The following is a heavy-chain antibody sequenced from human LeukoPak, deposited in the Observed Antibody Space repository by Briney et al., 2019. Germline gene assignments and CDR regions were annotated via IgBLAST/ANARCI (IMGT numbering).Heavy chain of an antibody. CDR1: GGSFSGYY. J-gene: IGHJ5*02. CDR3: ARGVTIFGVFLRRRNWFDP. D-gene: IGHD3-3*01. Sequence: SETLSLTCAVYGGSFSGYYWRWIRQPPGKGLEWIGEINHSGSTNYNPSLKSRVTISVDTSKNQFSLKLSSVTAADTAVYYCARGVTIFGVFLRRRNWFDPWGQGTLVTVSS. V-gene: IGHV4-34*01. CDR2: INHSGST.